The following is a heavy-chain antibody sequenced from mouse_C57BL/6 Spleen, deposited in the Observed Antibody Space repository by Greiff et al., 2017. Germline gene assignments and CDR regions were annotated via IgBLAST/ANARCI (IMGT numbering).Heavy chain of an antibody. Sequence: EVQVVESEGGLVQPGSSMKLSCTASGFTFSDYYMAWVRQVPEKGLEWVANINYDGSSTYYLDSLKSRFIISRDNAKNILYLQMSSLKSEDTATYYCARDETGVFDYWGQGTTLTVSS. CDR1: GFTFSDYY. V-gene: IGHV5-16*01. CDR3: ARDETGVFDY. J-gene: IGHJ2*01. CDR2: INYDGSST. D-gene: IGHD1-1*02.